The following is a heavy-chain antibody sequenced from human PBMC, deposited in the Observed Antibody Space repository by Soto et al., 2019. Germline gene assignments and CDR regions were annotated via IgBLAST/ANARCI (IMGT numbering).Heavy chain of an antibody. D-gene: IGHD3-10*01. J-gene: IGHJ5*02. Sequence: QVQLQQWGAGLLKPSETLSLTCAVYGGSFSGYYWSWIRQPPGKGLEWIGEINHSGSTNYNPSLKSRVTISVDTSKNQFSLKLSSVTAADTAVYYCARAGQLLWFGESHNWFDPWGQGTLVTVSS. V-gene: IGHV4-34*01. CDR1: GGSFSGYY. CDR2: INHSGST. CDR3: ARAGQLLWFGESHNWFDP.